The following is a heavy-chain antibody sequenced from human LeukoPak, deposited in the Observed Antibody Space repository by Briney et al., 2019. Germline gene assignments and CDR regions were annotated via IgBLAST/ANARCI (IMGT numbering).Heavy chain of an antibody. CDR3: ARGDIVVVPAAANYYYYYGMDV. J-gene: IGHJ6*02. Sequence: ASVKVSCKASGGTFSSYAISWVRQAPGQGLGWMGGIIPIFGTANYAQKFQGRVTITADESTSTAYMELSSLRSEDTAVYYCARGDIVVVPAAANYYYYYGMDVWGQGTTVTVSS. V-gene: IGHV1-69*01. CDR1: GGTFSSYA. CDR2: IIPIFGTA. D-gene: IGHD2-2*01.